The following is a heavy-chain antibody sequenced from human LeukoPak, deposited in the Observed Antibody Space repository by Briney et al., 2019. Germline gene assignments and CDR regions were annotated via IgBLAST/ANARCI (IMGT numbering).Heavy chain of an antibody. CDR1: GYTFTNFY. CDR2: INPRGGSA. D-gene: IGHD3-10*01. J-gene: IGHJ4*02. V-gene: IGHV1-46*01. Sequence: ASVKVSCKASGYTFTNFYMHWVRQVLGQGLEWMGIINPRGGSASSAQKFQGRVTLTRDTSTSTVYMELSRLRSEDTALYYCARDYHGSGSLTTFDYWGQGTLVTVSS. CDR3: ARDYHGSGSLTTFDY.